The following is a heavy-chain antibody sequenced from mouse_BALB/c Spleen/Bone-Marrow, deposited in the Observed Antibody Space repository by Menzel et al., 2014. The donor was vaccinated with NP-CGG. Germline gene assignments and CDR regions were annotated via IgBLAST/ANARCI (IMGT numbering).Heavy chain of an antibody. Sequence: VKLVESGPDLVSPSQSLSITCTVSGFSLTSYGVHWVRQPPGKGLEWLVVIRSDGSTTYNSALKSRLSISKDNSKSQVFLKMNSLQTDDTAMYYCARHGNYAMDYWGQGTSVTVSS. CDR1: GFSLTSYG. J-gene: IGHJ4*01. V-gene: IGHV2-6-2*01. D-gene: IGHD1-1*02. CDR3: ARHGNYAMDY. CDR2: IRSDGST.